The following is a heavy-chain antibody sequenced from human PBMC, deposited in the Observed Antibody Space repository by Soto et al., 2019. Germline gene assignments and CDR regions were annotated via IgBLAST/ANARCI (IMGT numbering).Heavy chain of an antibody. CDR1: GFTFSNAW. D-gene: IGHD6-13*01. V-gene: IGHV3-15*01. CDR2: IKSKTDGGTT. CDR3: TYAAAGNYYFDY. Sequence: GGSLRLSCAASGFTFSNAWMSWVRQAPGKGLEWVGRIKSKTDGGTTGYAAPVKGRFTISRDDSKNTLYLQMNSLKTEDTAVYYCTYAAAGNYYFDYWGQGTLVTVSS. J-gene: IGHJ4*02.